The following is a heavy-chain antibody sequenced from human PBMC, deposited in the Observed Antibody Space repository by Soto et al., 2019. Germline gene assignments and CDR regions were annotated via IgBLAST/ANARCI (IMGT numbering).Heavy chain of an antibody. V-gene: IGHV3-30*03. J-gene: IGHJ1*01. Sequence: QVQLVESGGGVVQPGRSLRLSCAASGFTFSSYGMHWVRQAPGKGLEWVAVISYDGSNKYYADSVKGRFTISRDNSKNTLYLQMNSLRAEDTAVYYCATSVGPAAGTANFQHWGQGTLVTVSS. CDR3: ATSVGPAAGTANFQH. D-gene: IGHD6-13*01. CDR1: GFTFSSYG. CDR2: ISYDGSNK.